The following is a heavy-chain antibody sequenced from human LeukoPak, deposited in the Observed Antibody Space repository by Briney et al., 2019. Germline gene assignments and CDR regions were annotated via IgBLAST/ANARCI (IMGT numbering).Heavy chain of an antibody. Sequence: GGSLRLSCATSGFTFSHYAMNWVRQAPGKGLEWVSSISTSSSYTHYADSVSGRYTISRDNANNSLFLQMDSLTAEDTALYYCVRDDNWNYKPFDYWGQGALVTVSS. J-gene: IGHJ4*02. D-gene: IGHD1-7*01. CDR1: GFTFSHYA. CDR3: VRDDNWNYKPFDY. V-gene: IGHV3-21*06. CDR2: ISTSSSYT.